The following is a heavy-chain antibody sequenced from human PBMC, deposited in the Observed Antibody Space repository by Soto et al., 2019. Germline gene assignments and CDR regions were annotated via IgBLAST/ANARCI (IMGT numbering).Heavy chain of an antibody. CDR3: ARGKIWWLRSAFDY. J-gene: IGHJ4*02. D-gene: IGHD5-12*01. CDR2: INHSGST. V-gene: IGHV4-34*01. Sequence: QVQLQQWGAGLLKPSETLSLTCAVYGGSFSGYYWSWIRQPPGKGLEWIGEINHSGSTNYNPSLKSPVTPSVDPSKNQFSLQLSSVTAADTAVYYCARGKIWWLRSAFDYWGQGTLVTVSS. CDR1: GGSFSGYY.